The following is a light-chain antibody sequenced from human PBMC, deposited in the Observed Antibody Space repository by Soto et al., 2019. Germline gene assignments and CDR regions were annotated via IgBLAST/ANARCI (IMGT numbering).Light chain of an antibody. Sequence: EILLTQSPGTLSLSPGERATLSCRASQSVSSSYLAWYQQKPGQAPRLLIYGASSRATGIPDRFSGSGSGTDFTLTISSLEPEDFAVYYCQQYGSSPWTFGQGTNVEIK. CDR1: QSVSSSY. J-gene: IGKJ1*01. CDR3: QQYGSSPWT. V-gene: IGKV3-20*01. CDR2: GAS.